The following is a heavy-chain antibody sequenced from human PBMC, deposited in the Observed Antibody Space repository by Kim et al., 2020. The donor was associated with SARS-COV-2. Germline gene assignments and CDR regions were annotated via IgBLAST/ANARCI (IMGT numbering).Heavy chain of an antibody. D-gene: IGHD3-16*01. Sequence: GGSLRLSCAASGFTFNNFVMHWVRQAPGKGLEWVALISYEGSKKYYPDSLKGRFTLSRDSSKNIPYLQMDSLRPEDTAVYFCAKDNSIFMIRFGGESAGMDVWGRGTTVTVAS. V-gene: IGHV3-30*18. CDR2: ISYEGSKK. CDR1: GFTFNNFV. J-gene: IGHJ6*04. CDR3: AKDNSIFMIRFGGESAGMDV.